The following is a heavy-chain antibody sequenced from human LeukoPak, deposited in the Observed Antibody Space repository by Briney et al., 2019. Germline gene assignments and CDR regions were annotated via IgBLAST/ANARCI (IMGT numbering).Heavy chain of an antibody. V-gene: IGHV4-59*08. Sequence: SETLSLTCTVSGGSISSYYWSWLRQPPGKGLEWIGYIYYSGSTNYNPSLKSRVTISVDTSKNQFSLKLSSVTAADTAVYCCARQKAFDWLSLGAFDIWGQGTMVTVSS. J-gene: IGHJ3*02. CDR1: GGSISSYY. CDR3: ARQKAFDWLSLGAFDI. D-gene: IGHD3-9*01. CDR2: IYYSGST.